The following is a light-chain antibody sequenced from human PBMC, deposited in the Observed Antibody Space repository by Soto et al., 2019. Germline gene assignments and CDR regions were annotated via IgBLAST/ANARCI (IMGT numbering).Light chain of an antibody. CDR2: DVN. Sequence: QSALTQPASVSGSPGQSITISCAGTSNDVGAYNYVSWYQQHPGKAPNVMIYDVNNRPSGVSYRFSGSKSGNTASLTISGLQAEDEADYYCCSYTRSGTFVFGGGTKLTVL. CDR1: SNDVGAYNY. J-gene: IGLJ2*01. V-gene: IGLV2-14*03. CDR3: CSYTRSGTFV.